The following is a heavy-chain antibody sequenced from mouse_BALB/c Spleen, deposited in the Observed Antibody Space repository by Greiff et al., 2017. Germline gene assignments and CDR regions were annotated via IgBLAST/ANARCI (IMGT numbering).Heavy chain of an antibody. V-gene: IGHV1-69*02. CDR1: GYTFTSYW. D-gene: IGHD4-1*01. Sequence: QVQLQQPGAELVKPGASVKLSCKASGYTFTSYWMNWVKQRPGRGLEWIGRIDPSDSETHYNQKFKDKATLTVDKSSSTAYIQLSSLTSEDSAVYYCASELANYAMDYWGQGTSVTVSS. CDR2: IDPSDSET. J-gene: IGHJ4*01. CDR3: ASELANYAMDY.